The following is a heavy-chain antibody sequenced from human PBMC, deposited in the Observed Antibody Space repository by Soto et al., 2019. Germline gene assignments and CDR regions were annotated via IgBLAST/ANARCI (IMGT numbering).Heavy chain of an antibody. Sequence: GGSLILSCAASGFTFSSSWMNWVRQAPGKGLERVAYISADGRETRYVDSVKGRFTISRDNAKNSLYLQMNSLRAEDTAVYYCARTPRLLDSWGQGTLVTVSS. CDR2: ISADGRET. V-gene: IGHV3-7*01. J-gene: IGHJ4*02. D-gene: IGHD6-6*01. CDR3: ARTPRLLDS. CDR1: GFTFSSSW.